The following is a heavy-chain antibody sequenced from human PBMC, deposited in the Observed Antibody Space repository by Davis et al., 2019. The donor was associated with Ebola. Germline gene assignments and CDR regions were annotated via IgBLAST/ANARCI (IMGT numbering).Heavy chain of an antibody. V-gene: IGHV1-2*04. CDR1: GYTFTSYY. J-gene: IGHJ5*02. CDR2: INPNSGGT. D-gene: IGHD4-17*01. CDR3: ARDLGTVTTSWFDP. Sequence: ASVKVSCKASGYTFTSYYMHWVRQAPGQGLKWMGWINPNSGGTNYAQKFQGWVTMTRDTSISTAYMELSRLRSDDTAVYYCARDLGTVTTSWFDPWGQGTLVTVSS.